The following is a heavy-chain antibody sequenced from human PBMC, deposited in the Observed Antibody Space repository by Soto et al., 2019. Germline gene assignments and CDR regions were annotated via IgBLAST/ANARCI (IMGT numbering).Heavy chain of an antibody. CDR2: IYYSGRS. D-gene: IGHD4-17*01. CDR3: ARQRTTVVTQAYFDH. V-gene: IGHV4-39*01. J-gene: IGHJ4*02. Sequence: PSETLSLTCTVSGGSISSGGYYWGWIRQPPGKGLEWIGGIYYSGRSYYNPSLKSRVTMSVDTSKNQFSLTLNSVTAADAAVYYCARQRTTVVTQAYFDHWGQGTLVTVSS. CDR1: GGSISSGGYY.